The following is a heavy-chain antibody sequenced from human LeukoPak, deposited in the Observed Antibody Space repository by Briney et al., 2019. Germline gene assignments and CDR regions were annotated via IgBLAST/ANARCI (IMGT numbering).Heavy chain of an antibody. Sequence: KTSETLSLTCTVSGASISSSYWSWVRQPPGKRLEWIGFIYYNGNTNSNPSLKSRVTISADTSKNQFSLKLTSVTAADTAVYYCVRGNYDNRGYSNAFDIWGQGAMVTVPS. D-gene: IGHD3-22*01. CDR2: IYYNGNT. V-gene: IGHV4-59*01. J-gene: IGHJ3*02. CDR1: GASISSSY. CDR3: VRGNYDNRGYSNAFDI.